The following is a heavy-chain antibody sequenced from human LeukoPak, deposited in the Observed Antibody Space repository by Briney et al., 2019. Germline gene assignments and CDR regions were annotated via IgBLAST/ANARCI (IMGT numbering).Heavy chain of an antibody. CDR1: GGSFSGYY. J-gene: IGHJ4*02. CDR2: INASGGT. CDR3: ARVVDY. V-gene: IGHV4-34*01. Sequence: PSETLSLTCAVYGGSFSGYYWAWIRQPPGKGLEWIGEINASGGTNYNPSLKSRVTISVDTSKNHFSLKLTSVTAADTAVYYCARVVDYWGQGTLVTVSS.